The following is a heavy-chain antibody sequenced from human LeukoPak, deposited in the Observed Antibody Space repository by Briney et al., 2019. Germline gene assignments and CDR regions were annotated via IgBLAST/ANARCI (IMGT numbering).Heavy chain of an antibody. CDR2: IYYSGST. CDR3: ARGRRDGFDP. D-gene: IGHD2-21*01. Sequence: SETLSLTCTVSGGSISGYYWSWIRQPPGKGLEWIGYIYYSGSTNYNPSLKSRVTISVDTSKNQFSLKLSSVTAADTAVYYCARGRRDGFDPWGQGTLVTVSS. J-gene: IGHJ5*02. CDR1: GGSISGYY. V-gene: IGHV4-59*01.